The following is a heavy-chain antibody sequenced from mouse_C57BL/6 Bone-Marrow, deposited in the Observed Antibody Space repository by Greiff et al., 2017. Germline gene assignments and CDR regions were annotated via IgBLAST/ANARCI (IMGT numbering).Heavy chain of an antibody. Sequence: VQLQQSGAELVRPGASVTLSCKASGYTFTDYEMHWVKQTPVHGLEWIGAIDPETGGTAYNQKFKGKAILTADKSSSTAYMALRSLTSEDSAVYYCTGAISAMDYWGQGTSVTVSS. CDR3: TGAISAMDY. J-gene: IGHJ4*01. V-gene: IGHV1-15*01. CDR1: GYTFTDYE. CDR2: IDPETGGT.